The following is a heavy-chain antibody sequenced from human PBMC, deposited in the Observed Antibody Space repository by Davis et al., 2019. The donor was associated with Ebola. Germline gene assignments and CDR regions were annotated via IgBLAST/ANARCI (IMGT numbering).Heavy chain of an antibody. D-gene: IGHD6-13*01. CDR3: ASIIAAAGTGLDY. CDR2: ISSSGSTI. V-gene: IGHV3-11*01. J-gene: IGHJ4*02. Sequence: GESLKIPCAASGFTFSDYYMSWIRQAPGKGLAWVSYISSSGSTIYYADSVRGRFTISRDNAKNSLYLQMNSLRAEDTAVYYCASIIAAAGTGLDYWGQGTLVTVSS. CDR1: GFTFSDYY.